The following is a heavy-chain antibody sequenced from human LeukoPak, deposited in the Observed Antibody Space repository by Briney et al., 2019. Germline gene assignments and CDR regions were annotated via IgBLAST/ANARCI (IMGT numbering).Heavy chain of an antibody. J-gene: IGHJ5*02. V-gene: IGHV3-64D*06. D-gene: IGHD3-10*01. CDR1: GFTFSSYA. CDR2: ISSNGGST. CDR3: VKSPLLWFGESYNWFDP. Sequence: GGSLRLSCSASGFTFSSYAMHWVRQAPGKGLEYVSAISSNGGSTYYADSVKGRFTISRDNSKNTPYLQMSSLRAEDTAVYYCVKSPLLWFGESYNWFDPWGQGTLVTVSS.